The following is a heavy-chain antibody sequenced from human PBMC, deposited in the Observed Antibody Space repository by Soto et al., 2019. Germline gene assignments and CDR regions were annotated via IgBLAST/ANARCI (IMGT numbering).Heavy chain of an antibody. V-gene: IGHV1-2*02. D-gene: IGHD3-3*01. CDR3: ARVRYDFWSGYSPFDY. CDR1: VYTFTGYY. CDR2: INPNSGGT. Sequence: ASVKVSCKASVYTFTGYYMHWVRQAPGQGLEWMGWINPNSGGTNYAQKFQGRVTMTRDTSISTAYMELSRLRSADTAVYYCARVRYDFWSGYSPFDYWGQGTLVTVSS. J-gene: IGHJ4*02.